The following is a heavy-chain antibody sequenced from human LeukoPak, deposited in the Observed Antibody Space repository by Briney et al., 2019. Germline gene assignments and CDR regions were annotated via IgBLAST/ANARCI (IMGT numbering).Heavy chain of an antibody. J-gene: IGHJ6*03. CDR1: GLTFSSYS. CDR2: ISSSSSYI. D-gene: IGHD6-13*01. V-gene: IGHV3-21*01. Sequence: PGGSLRLSCAASGLTFSSYSMNWVRQAPGKGLEWVSSISSSSSYIYYADSVKGRFTISRDNAKNSLYLQMNSLRAEDTAVYYCARGDSSSWYYHYYYYMDVWGKGTTVTVSS. CDR3: ARGDSSSWYYHYYYYMDV.